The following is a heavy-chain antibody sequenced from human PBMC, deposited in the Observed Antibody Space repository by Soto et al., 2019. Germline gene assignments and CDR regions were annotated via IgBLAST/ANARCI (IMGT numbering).Heavy chain of an antibody. Sequence: QVQLQESGPGLVKPSQTLSLTCTVSGGSISSGDYYWSWIRQPPGKGLEWIGYIYYSGSTYYNPSLKSRVTVSVDTCKNQVSLKLSSVTAADTAVYYCARAAYGDYGYYFDYWGQGTLVTVSS. CDR1: GGSISSGDYY. D-gene: IGHD4-17*01. CDR3: ARAAYGDYGYYFDY. CDR2: IYYSGST. V-gene: IGHV4-30-4*01. J-gene: IGHJ4*02.